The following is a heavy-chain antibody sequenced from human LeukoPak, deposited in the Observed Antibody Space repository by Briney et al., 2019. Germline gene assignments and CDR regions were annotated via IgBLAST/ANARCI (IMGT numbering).Heavy chain of an antibody. CDR1: GFTFSDYW. V-gene: IGHV3-7*01. D-gene: IGHD1-26*01. CDR3: ARDKVVGATYFDY. Sequence: GGSLRLSCAASGFTFSDYWMSWVRQAPGKGPEWVANIHQDGGERYYVDSVKGRFTISRDNAKNSLYLQMDSLRAEDTAMYYCARDKVVGATYFDYWGQGILVTVSS. J-gene: IGHJ4*02. CDR2: IHQDGGER.